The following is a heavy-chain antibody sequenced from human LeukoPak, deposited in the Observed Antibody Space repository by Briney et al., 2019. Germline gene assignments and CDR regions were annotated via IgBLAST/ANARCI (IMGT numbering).Heavy chain of an antibody. D-gene: IGHD4/OR15-4a*01. J-gene: IGHJ3*02. CDR1: GYTFTSYY. V-gene: IGHV1-46*01. CDR3: AWGVLTYAFDI. CDR2: INPSGGST. Sequence: GASVRVSCKASGYTFTSYYMHWVRQAPGQGLEWMGIINPSGGSTSYAQEFQGRVTMTRDTSTSTVYMELSSLRSEDTAVYYCAWGVLTYAFDIWGQGTMVTVSS.